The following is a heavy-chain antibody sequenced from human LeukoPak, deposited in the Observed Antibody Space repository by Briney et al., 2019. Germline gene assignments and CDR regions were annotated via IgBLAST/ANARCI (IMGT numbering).Heavy chain of an antibody. CDR2: IYYSGST. D-gene: IGHD1-26*01. J-gene: IGHJ4*02. CDR3: ARASVGSGIVIYFDY. V-gene: IGHV4-39*07. Sequence: PSETLSLTCTVSGGSISSSSYYWGWIRQPPGKGLEWIGSIYYSGSTYYNPSLKSRVTISVDTSKNQFSLKLSSVTAADTAVYYCARASVGSGIVIYFDYWGQGTLVTVSS. CDR1: GGSISSSSYY.